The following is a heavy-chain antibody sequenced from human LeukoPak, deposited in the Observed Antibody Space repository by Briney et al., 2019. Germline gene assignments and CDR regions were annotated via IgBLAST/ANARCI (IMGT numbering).Heavy chain of an antibody. Sequence: PSETLSLTCAVSGYSISSANYWAWIRQPPGEGLEWIGSIYHSGSTYYNVSLKTRVTISVNTSQDQFSLKLSSVTAADTAVYYCVRGRGGSGNHVLFDYWGQGTLVTVSP. CDR1: GYSISSANY. V-gene: IGHV4-38-2*01. CDR3: VRGRGGSGNHVLFDY. J-gene: IGHJ4*02. D-gene: IGHD3-10*01. CDR2: IYHSGST.